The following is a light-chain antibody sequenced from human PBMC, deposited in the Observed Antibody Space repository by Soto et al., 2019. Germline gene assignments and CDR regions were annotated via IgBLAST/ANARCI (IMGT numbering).Light chain of an antibody. CDR1: SSDIGFYNY. CDR3: SSYSTSFFYV. CDR2: GVT. V-gene: IGLV2-14*01. Sequence: QSALTQPASVSGSPGQSITISCTGTSSDIGFYNYVSWYQQSPGKAPKLLIYGVTNRPSGISYRFSGSKSGSTASLTIYGLRDEDEADYYCSSYSTSFFYVFGTGTKVTV. J-gene: IGLJ1*01.